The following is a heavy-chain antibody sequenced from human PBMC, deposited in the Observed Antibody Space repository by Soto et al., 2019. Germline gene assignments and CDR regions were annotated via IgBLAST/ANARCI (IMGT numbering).Heavy chain of an antibody. V-gene: IGHV4-31*03. CDR3: ASGLSTPTYCGGDCYSAPDY. J-gene: IGHJ4*02. D-gene: IGHD2-21*02. CDR2: IYYSGST. CDR1: GGSISSGGYY. Sequence: TLSLTCTVPGGSISSGGYYWSWIRQHPGKGLEWIGYIYYSGSTYYNPSLKSRVTISVDTSKNQFSLKLSSVTAADTAVYYCASGLSTPTYCGGDCYSAPDYWGQGTLVTGSS.